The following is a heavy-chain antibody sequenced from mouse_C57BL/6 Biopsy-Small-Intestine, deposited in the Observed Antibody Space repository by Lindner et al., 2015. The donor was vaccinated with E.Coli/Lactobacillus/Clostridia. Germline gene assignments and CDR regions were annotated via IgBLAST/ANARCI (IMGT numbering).Heavy chain of an antibody. D-gene: IGHD1-1*01. CDR1: GYTFTDYY. CDR3: TRAEARFGEPYGMDV. Sequence: SVKVSCKASGYTFTDYYLHWVRQAPGRGLEWMGVIDPSDGSTSHAQKFQGRVTMTRDTSTRTVYMELSSLRSEDTAMYYCTRAEARFGEPYGMDVWGQGTTVTVSS. V-gene: IGHV1-59*01. J-gene: IGHJ1*01. CDR2: IDPSDGST.